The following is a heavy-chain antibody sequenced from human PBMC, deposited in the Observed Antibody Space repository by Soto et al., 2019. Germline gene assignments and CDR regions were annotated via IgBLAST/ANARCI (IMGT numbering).Heavy chain of an antibody. Sequence: QKFQGRVTMTADTSTMTAYMELGSLRSDDTAVYYCARWVTAFTGEYYFDSWGQGTLVTVSS. V-gene: IGHV1-18*01. D-gene: IGHD3-16*01. J-gene: IGHJ4*02. CDR3: ARWVTAFTGEYYFDS.